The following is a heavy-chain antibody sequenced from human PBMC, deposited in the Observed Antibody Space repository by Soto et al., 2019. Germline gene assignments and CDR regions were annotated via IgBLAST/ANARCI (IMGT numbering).Heavy chain of an antibody. CDR3: ARLKIRYGPVDY. CDR1: GGSMSSCY. J-gene: IGHJ4*02. Sequence: SETVSLTCCVSGGSMSSCYWSWNRQPPGKGLEWIGYIYYSGSTNYNPSLKSRVTISIDTSKNQFSLKLSSVTAADTAVYYCARLKIRYGPVDYWGQGTLVTVSS. D-gene: IGHD3-10*01. V-gene: IGHV4-59*08. CDR2: IYYSGST.